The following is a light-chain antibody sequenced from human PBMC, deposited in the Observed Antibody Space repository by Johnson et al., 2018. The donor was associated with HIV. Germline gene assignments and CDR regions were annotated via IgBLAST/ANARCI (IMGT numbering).Light chain of an antibody. CDR3: GTWDTSLGAHYV. J-gene: IGLJ1*01. V-gene: IGLV1-51*01. Sequence: QSLLTQPPSVSAAPGQKVTISCSGSSSNIGNNYVSWYQQLPGTAPKLLIYDNNKRPSGIPDRFSGSKSGTSATLGITGLQTGEEADYYCGTWDTSLGAHYVFGSGTKVTVL. CDR2: DNN. CDR1: SSNIGNNY.